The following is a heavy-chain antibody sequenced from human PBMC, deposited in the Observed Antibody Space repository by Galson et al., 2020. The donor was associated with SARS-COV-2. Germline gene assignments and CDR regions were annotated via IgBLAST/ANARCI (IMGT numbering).Heavy chain of an antibody. Sequence: GGSLRLSCAASGFTFSSYAMSWVRQAPGKGLEWVSAISGSGGSTYYADSVKGRFTISRDNSKNTLYLQMNSLRAEDTAVYYCAKARSDDYGDYYYYGMDVWGQGTTVTVSS. J-gene: IGHJ6*02. CDR3: AKARSDDYGDYYYYGMDV. V-gene: IGHV3-23*01. CDR2: ISGSGGST. CDR1: GFTFSSYA. D-gene: IGHD4-17*01.